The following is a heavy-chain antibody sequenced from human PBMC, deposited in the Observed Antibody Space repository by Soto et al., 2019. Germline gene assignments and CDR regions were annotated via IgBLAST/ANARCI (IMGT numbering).Heavy chain of an antibody. V-gene: IGHV3-11*01. J-gene: IGHJ4*02. CDR3: ASDPYYYASGY. CDR2: IRGSGNAI. Sequence: SQRLSCAASGFTFSNYSMIWIRQPPGKGLEWLSYIRGSGNAIYYADSVKGRFTVSRDNARNSLYLQMNSLRAEDTAFYYCASDPYYYASGYWGQGTLGTVSS. D-gene: IGHD3-10*01. CDR1: GFTFSNYS.